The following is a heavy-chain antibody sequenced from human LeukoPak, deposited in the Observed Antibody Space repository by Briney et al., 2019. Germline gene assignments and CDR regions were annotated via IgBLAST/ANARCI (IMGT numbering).Heavy chain of an antibody. CDR2: IYTSGST. D-gene: IGHD3-10*01. J-gene: IGHJ5*02. CDR1: GGSISSGSYY. CDR3: ARHTPYYYGSGAPHP. V-gene: IGHV4-61*02. Sequence: SETLSLTCTVSGGSISSGSYYWSWIRQPAGKGLEWIGRIYTSGSTNYNPSLKSRVTISVDTSKNQFSLKLSSVTAADTAVYYCARHTPYYYGSGAPHPWGQGTLVTVSS.